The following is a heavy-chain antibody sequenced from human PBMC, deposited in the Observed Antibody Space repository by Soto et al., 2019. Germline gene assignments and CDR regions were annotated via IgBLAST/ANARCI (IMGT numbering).Heavy chain of an antibody. CDR2: ISWNSGSI. CDR3: AKDSGYSYAFDY. J-gene: IGHJ4*02. CDR1: GFTFSSYA. D-gene: IGHD5-18*01. V-gene: IGHV3-9*01. Sequence: PGGSLRLSCAASGFTFSSYAMSWVRQAPGKGLEWVSGISWNSGSIGYADSVKGRFTISRDNAKNSLYLQMNSLRAEDTAFYYCAKDSGYSYAFDYWGQGTLVTVSS.